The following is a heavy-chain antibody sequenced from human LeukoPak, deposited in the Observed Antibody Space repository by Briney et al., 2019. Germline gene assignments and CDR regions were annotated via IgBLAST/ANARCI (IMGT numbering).Heavy chain of an antibody. Sequence: GGSLRLSCAASGFTFTSYGMHWVRQAPGMGLEWVAFIWYDGTNKYYADSVKGRFTISRDNSNNILYLQMDSLRAEDTAVYYCATRFRPAYYYDSRAYWGYFDSWGRGTMVTVPS. V-gene: IGHV3-30*02. J-gene: IGHJ4*02. CDR3: ATRFRPAYYYDSRAYWGYFDS. CDR1: GFTFTSYG. CDR2: IWYDGTNK. D-gene: IGHD3-22*01.